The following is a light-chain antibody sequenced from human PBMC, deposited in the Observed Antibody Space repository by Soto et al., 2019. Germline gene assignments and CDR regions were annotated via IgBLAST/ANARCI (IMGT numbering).Light chain of an antibody. CDR2: GNN. V-gene: IGLV1-47*02. Sequence: QSVLTQPPSASGTPGQRVTISCFGSSSNIGNNYGYWYQHLPGTAPKLIIYGNNMRPSGVPDRLSGSKSGTSASLAISGLRSEDEADYYCATWDDSLSGVVFGGGTKVTVL. CDR1: SSNIGNNY. J-gene: IGLJ2*01. CDR3: ATWDDSLSGVV.